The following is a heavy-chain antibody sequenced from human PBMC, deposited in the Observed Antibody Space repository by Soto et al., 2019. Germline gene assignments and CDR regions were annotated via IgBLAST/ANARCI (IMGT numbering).Heavy chain of an antibody. Sequence: GGSLRLSCAASGFTFSSYGMHWVRQAPGKGLEWVAVIWYDGSNKYYADSVKGRFTISRDNSKNTLYLQMNSLRAEDTAVYYCARVRVGTTIYYYYYMDVWGKGTTVTVSS. J-gene: IGHJ6*03. CDR3: ARVRVGTTIYYYYYMDV. CDR2: IWYDGSNK. D-gene: IGHD1-7*01. V-gene: IGHV3-33*01. CDR1: GFTFSSYG.